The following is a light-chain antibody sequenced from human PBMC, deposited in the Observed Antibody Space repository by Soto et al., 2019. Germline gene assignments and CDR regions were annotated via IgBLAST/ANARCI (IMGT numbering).Light chain of an antibody. J-gene: IGLJ1*01. CDR2: EVS. Sequence: QSVLTQPASVSGSPGQSITISCTGTSSDVGGYNYVSWSQQHPGKAPKLMIYEVSNRPSGVSNRFSGSKSGNTASLTISGLQAEDEADYYCSSYTNTNTYVFGTGTKVTVL. CDR1: SSDVGGYNY. CDR3: SSYTNTNTYV. V-gene: IGLV2-14*01.